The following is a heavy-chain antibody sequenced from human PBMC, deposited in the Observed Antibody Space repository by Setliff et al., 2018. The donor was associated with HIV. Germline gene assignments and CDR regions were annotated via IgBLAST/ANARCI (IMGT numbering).Heavy chain of an antibody. CDR2: ISASSVNT. CDR1: GYTFINYH. Sequence: ASVKVSCKASGYTFINYHITWVRQAPGQGLEWVGSISASSVNTNYTQGRVTMTEDTSTDTAYMELSSLRSEDTAVYYCAFNQGTPSYYYYYYMDVWGKGTTVTVS. D-gene: IGHD2-15*01. J-gene: IGHJ6*03. CDR3: AFNQGTPSYYYYYYMDV. V-gene: IGHV1-18*01.